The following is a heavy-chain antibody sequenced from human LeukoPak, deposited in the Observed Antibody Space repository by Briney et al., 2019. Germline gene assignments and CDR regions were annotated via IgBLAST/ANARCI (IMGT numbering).Heavy chain of an antibody. CDR2: IYSGGST. J-gene: IGHJ4*02. CDR3: ARAGYYDSSGYYLDD. Sequence: PGGSLRLSCAASGFTVSSNYMSWVRQAPGKGLEWVSVIYSGGSTYYADSVEGRFTISRDNSKNTLYLQMNSLRSEDTAVYYCARAGYYDSSGYYLDDWGQGTLVTVSS. CDR1: GFTVSSNY. V-gene: IGHV3-66*02. D-gene: IGHD3-22*01.